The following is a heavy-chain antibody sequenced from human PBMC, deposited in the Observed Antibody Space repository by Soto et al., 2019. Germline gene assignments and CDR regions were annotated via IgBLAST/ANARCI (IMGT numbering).Heavy chain of an antibody. CDR3: ARHYGHFDY. J-gene: IGHJ4*02. Sequence: GGSLRLSCAASGFNFFSYTMNWVRRAPGKGLEWVATIGSDANYIYYADSVKGRFSISRDNAKNSLYLQMNGLRAEDTALYYCARHYGHFDYWGQGAMVNVSS. CDR2: IGSDANYI. CDR1: GFNFFSYT. V-gene: IGHV3-21*01. D-gene: IGHD3-16*01.